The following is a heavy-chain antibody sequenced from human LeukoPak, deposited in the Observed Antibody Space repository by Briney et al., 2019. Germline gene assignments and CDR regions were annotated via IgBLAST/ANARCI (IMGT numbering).Heavy chain of an antibody. D-gene: IGHD1-1*01. Sequence: GGSLRLSCAASGFIFSRNSMNWVRQAPGKGLEWVSSISSSSSYIYYADSVKGRFTISRDNSKNTLYLQMNSLRAEDTAVYYCARTGNPATGDYWGQGTLVTVSS. CDR3: ARTGNPATGDY. J-gene: IGHJ4*02. V-gene: IGHV3-21*04. CDR2: ISSSSSYI. CDR1: GFIFSRNS.